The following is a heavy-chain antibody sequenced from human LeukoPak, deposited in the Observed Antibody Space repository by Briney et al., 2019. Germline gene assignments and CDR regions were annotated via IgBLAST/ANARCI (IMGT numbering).Heavy chain of an antibody. CDR3: AGLHSGYDRRDY. CDR1: GGTFSSYA. J-gene: IGHJ4*02. CDR2: IIPIFGTA. D-gene: IGHD5-12*01. V-gene: IGHV1-69*06. Sequence: SVKVSCKASGGTFSSYAISWVRQAPGQGLEWMGGIIPIFGTANYAQKFQGRVTITADKSTSTAYMELSSLRSEDTAVYYCAGLHSGYDRRDYWGQGTLVTVSS.